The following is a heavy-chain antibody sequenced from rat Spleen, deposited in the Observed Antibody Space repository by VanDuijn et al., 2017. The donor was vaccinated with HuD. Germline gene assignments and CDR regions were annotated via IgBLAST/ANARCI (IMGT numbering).Heavy chain of an antibody. CDR3: ARLGGGPFDY. D-gene: IGHD4-3*01. J-gene: IGHJ2*01. V-gene: IGHV5S14*01. Sequence: EVHLVESGGGLVQPGRSLKLSCAASGFTFSLYGMAWVRQTPTMGLEWVASISNGGRNTYYGDSVKGRFTVSRDNAKNTQYLQMDSLKSEDTATYYCARLGGGPFDYWGQGVMVTVSS. CDR1: GFTFSLYG. CDR2: ISNGGRNT.